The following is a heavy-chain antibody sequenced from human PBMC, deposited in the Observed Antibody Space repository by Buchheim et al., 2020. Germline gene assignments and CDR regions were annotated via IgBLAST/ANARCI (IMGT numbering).Heavy chain of an antibody. Sequence: QVHLVQSGAEVKKPGASVKVSCKASGYTFTNFGITWVRQAPGEGLEWVGWISGYNGTTNYALKLKDRVNMTTATSTSTVYMELRSLRPDDTAIYYCAREEVLWFGESALDYWGQGTL. J-gene: IGHJ4*02. CDR2: ISGYNGTT. V-gene: IGHV1-18*04. D-gene: IGHD3-10*01. CDR3: AREEVLWFGESALDY. CDR1: GYTFTNFG.